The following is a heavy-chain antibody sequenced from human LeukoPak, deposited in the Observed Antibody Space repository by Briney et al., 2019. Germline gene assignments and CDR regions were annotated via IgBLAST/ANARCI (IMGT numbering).Heavy chain of an antibody. V-gene: IGHV3-21*01. D-gene: IGHD3-3*01. Sequence: TGGSLRLSCAASGFTFSSYSMNWVRQAPGKGLEWVSSISSSSSYIYYADSVKGRFTISRDNAKNSLYLQMNSLRAEDTAVYYCARGATIFGVVCFDYWGQGTLVTVSS. J-gene: IGHJ4*02. CDR2: ISSSSSYI. CDR1: GFTFSSYS. CDR3: ARGATIFGVVCFDY.